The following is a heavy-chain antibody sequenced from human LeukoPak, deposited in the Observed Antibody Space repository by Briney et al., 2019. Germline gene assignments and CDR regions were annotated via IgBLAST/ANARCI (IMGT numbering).Heavy chain of an antibody. V-gene: IGHV3-23*01. CDR2: ISGSGGST. CDR3: AKLVYSSGGGF. J-gene: IGHJ4*02. D-gene: IGHD6-19*01. Sequence: GGSLRLSCAASGFTFSSYAMSWVRQAPGKGLEWVSAISGSGGSTYYADSVKGRFTISRDNSKNTLYLQMNSLGAEDTAVYYCAKLVYSSGGGFWGQGTLVTVSS. CDR1: GFTFSSYA.